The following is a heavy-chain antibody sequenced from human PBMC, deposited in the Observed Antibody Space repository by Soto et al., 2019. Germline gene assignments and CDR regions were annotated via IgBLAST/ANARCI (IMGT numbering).Heavy chain of an antibody. CDR1: GGSISSTNYY. V-gene: IGHV4-31*03. D-gene: IGHD1-26*01. Sequence: QVQLQESGPGLVKPSQTLSLTCSVSGGSISSTNYYLSWIRQNPGRGLVWIGYIYYNGNSYYNPSLKRRDTISVDTSKNKFSLNLGSVTAADTAVYYCAGENSGRWYWFDSWRQGTLVTICS. CDR3: AGENSGRWYWFDS. CDR2: IYYNGNS. J-gene: IGHJ5*01.